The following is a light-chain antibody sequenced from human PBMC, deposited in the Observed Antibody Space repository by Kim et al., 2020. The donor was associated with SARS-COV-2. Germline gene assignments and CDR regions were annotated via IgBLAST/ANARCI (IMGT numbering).Light chain of an antibody. J-gene: IGLJ3*02. V-gene: IGLV3-21*04. CDR3: QVWDSSSDHCV. CDR2: YDY. CDR1: NIGGQS. Sequence: SYELTQPPSVSVAPGRTASITCGGHNIGGQSVHWYQHKPGQAPVLVVYYDYNRPSGIPERFSGSNSGNTATLTISRVEAGDEADYYCQVWDSSSDHCVFG.